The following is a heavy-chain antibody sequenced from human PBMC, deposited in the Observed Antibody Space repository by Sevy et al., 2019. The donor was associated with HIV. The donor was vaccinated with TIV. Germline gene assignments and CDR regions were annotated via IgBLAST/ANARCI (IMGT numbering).Heavy chain of an antibody. CDR1: GLSFRSYE. CDR2: ISTGGGTI. D-gene: IGHD3-22*01. Sequence: GGSLRLSCAASGLSFRSYELNWVRQAPGKGLQWISYISTGGGTIFYADSVKGRFTISRDNAKNSVFLQMNSLRAEDTAVYFCATSRRDYYNYYFEYWGHGTLVTVSS. CDR3: ATSRRDYYNYYFEY. V-gene: IGHV3-48*03. J-gene: IGHJ4*01.